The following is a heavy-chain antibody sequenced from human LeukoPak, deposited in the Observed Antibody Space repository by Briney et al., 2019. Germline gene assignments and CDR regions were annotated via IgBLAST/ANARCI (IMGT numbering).Heavy chain of an antibody. J-gene: IGHJ5*02. CDR2: IYYSGST. CDR3: ARRLLGASRDNWFDP. Sequence: PSETLSLTCTVSGGSISSHYWSWIRQPPGKELEWIGYIYYSGSTNYNPSLKSRVAISVDTSKNQFSLKLSSVTAADTAVYYCARRLLGASRDNWFDPWGQGTLVTVSS. D-gene: IGHD1-26*01. CDR1: GGSISSHY. V-gene: IGHV4-59*11.